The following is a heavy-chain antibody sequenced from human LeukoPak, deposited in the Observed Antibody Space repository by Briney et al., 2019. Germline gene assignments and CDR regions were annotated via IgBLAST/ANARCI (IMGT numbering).Heavy chain of an antibody. Sequence: SETLPLTCTVSGGSISSSSYYWGWIRQPPGKGLEWIGSIYYSGSTYYNPSLKSRVTISVDTSKNQFSLKLSSVTAADTAVYYCARQVWFGEFSWGQGTLVTVSS. V-gene: IGHV4-39*01. CDR1: GGSISSSSYY. D-gene: IGHD3-10*01. CDR2: IYYSGST. CDR3: ARQVWFGEFS. J-gene: IGHJ5*02.